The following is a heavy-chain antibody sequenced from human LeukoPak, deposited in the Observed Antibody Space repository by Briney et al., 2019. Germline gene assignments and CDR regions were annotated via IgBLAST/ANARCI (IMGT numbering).Heavy chain of an antibody. D-gene: IGHD2-15*01. V-gene: IGHV3-30-3*01. CDR3: ARSCSGGSCYDY. J-gene: IGHJ4*02. CDR2: ISYDGSNK. CDR1: GFTLSSYA. Sequence: GRSLRLSCAASGFTLSSYAMHWVRQAPGKGLEWVAVISYDGSNKYYADSVKGRFTISRDNSKNTLYLQMNSLRAEDTAVYYCARSCSGGSCYDYWGQGTLVTVSS.